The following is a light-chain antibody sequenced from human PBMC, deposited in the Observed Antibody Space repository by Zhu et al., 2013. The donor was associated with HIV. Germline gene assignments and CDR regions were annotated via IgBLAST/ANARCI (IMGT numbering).Light chain of an antibody. V-gene: IGKV3D-15*01. CDR2: GAS. J-gene: IGKJ1*01. CDR3: QHYNNWPPWT. CDR1: QSVSSN. Sequence: EIVLTQSPGTLSLSPGERATLSCRASQSVSSNLAWYHQKPGQPPRLLIYGASARASGIPARFSGSGSGTQFTLSISSLQSEDYAIYYCQHYNNWPPWTFGQGTKVEIK.